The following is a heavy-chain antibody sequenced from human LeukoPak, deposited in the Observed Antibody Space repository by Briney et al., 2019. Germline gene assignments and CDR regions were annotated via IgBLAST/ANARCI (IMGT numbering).Heavy chain of an antibody. CDR3: AALHGELGYFDY. Sequence: GRSLRLSRAASGFTFSSYGMHWVRQAAGKGLAWVAVIWYDGSNKYYADSVKGRFTISRDNSKITLYLKMNSLRAEDTAVYYCAALHGELGYFDYWGQGTLVTVSS. V-gene: IGHV3-33*01. D-gene: IGHD1-26*01. CDR1: GFTFSSYG. J-gene: IGHJ4*02. CDR2: IWYDGSNK.